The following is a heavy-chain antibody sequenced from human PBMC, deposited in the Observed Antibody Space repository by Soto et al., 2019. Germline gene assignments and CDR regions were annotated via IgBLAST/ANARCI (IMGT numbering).Heavy chain of an antibody. D-gene: IGHD2-2*01. CDR1: GGSISSTSYY. CDR2: IYYSGST. V-gene: IGHV4-39*07. J-gene: IGHJ3*02. Sequence: SETLSLTCTVSGGSISSTSYYWGWIRQPPGKGLEWIGSIYYSGSTYYNPSLKSRVTISVDTSKNQFSLKLSSVTAADTAVYYCARSHIVVVPAAVKGKGNLHDAFDIWGQGTMVTVSS. CDR3: ARSHIVVVPAAVKGKGNLHDAFDI.